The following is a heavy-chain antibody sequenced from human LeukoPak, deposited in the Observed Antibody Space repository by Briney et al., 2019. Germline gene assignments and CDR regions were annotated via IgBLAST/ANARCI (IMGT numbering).Heavy chain of an antibody. CDR1: GGSISSYY. CDR2: IYNSGTT. V-gene: IGHV4-59*01. J-gene: IGHJ4*02. D-gene: IGHD2-21*02. Sequence: PSETLSLTCTVSGGSISSYYWSWIRQSPDKGLEWMGYIYNSGTTSYNPSLKSRLTISLDTSRNQVSLKLTSVTAADTAMYYCARDTVAAILWGQGTLVTVSS. CDR3: ARDTVAAIL.